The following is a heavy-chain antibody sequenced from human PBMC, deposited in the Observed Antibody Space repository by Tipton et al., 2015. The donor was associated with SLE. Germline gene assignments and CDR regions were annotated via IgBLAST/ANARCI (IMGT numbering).Heavy chain of an antibody. V-gene: IGHV4-38-2*01. CDR2: VYHTGNT. Sequence: TLSLTCSVSTYSISNGHYWAWVRQPPGKGLEWIGTVYHTGNTYYNPSLKSRVTMSVDTSKNQFSLKLNSVTAADTAVYYCARSSWYSSSPSEYWGQGTLVTVSS. CDR3: ARSSWYSSSPSEY. J-gene: IGHJ4*02. CDR1: TYSISNGHY. D-gene: IGHD6-13*01.